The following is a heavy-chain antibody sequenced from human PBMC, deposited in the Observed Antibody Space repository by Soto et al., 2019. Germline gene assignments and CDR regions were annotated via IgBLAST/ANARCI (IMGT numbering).Heavy chain of an antibody. V-gene: IGHV4-30-4*01. CDR3: ARETTSITIFGDTGMDV. CDR2: IYYSGST. Sequence: SETLSLTCTVSGGSISSGYYYWSWIRQPPGKGLEWIGYIYYSGSTYYNPSLKSRVTISVDTSKNQFSLKLSSVTDADTAVYYCARETTSITIFGDTGMDVWGQRTTVPVSS. CDR1: GGSISSGYYY. J-gene: IGHJ6*02. D-gene: IGHD3-3*01.